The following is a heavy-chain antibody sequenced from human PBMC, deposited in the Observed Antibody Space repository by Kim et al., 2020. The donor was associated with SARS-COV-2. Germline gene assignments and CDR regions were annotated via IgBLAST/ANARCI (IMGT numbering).Heavy chain of an antibody. CDR1: GFSFSKSG. V-gene: IGHV3-21*01. D-gene: IGHD3-16*01. CDR2: ITSDGTNI. J-gene: IGHJ1*01. CDR3: ARDNKSYLFTFWGH. Sequence: GGSLRLSCAASGFSFSKSGMNWVRQAPGKGLEWVSSITSDGTNIHYADSVKGRFTISRDNAKNSLFLQMNSLRAEDTAVYYCARDNKSYLFTFWGHWG.